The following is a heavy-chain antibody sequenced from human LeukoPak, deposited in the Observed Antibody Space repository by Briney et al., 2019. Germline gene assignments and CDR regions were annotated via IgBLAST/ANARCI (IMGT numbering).Heavy chain of an antibody. V-gene: IGHV3-30*02. CDR3: AKDGLAAYGSGSYRGDLYYYYYMDV. Sequence: GGSLRLSCAASGFTFSSYGMHWVRQAPGKGLEWVAFIRYDGSNKYYADSVKGRFTISRDNSKNTLYLQMNSLRAEDTAVYYCAKDGLAAYGSGSYRGDLYYYYYMDVWGKGTTVTISS. J-gene: IGHJ6*03. CDR1: GFTFSSYG. CDR2: IRYDGSNK. D-gene: IGHD3-10*01.